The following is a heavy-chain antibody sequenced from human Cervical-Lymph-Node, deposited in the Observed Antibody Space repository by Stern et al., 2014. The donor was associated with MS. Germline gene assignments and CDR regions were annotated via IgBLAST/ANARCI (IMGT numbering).Heavy chain of an antibody. J-gene: IGHJ4*02. CDR1: GYSFTSYY. V-gene: IGHV1-46*01. CDR2: VNPSGGST. CDR3: ARDGMTAATYYFDF. D-gene: IGHD6-13*01. Sequence: VQLVESGAEVKKPGASVKVSCKASGYSFTSYYMHWVRQAPGKGLEWIGIVNPSGGSTNYAQKFQDRVTMTRDTSTSTVYIEMSSLRSEDTALYYCARDGMTAATYYFDFWGQGTVVTVSS.